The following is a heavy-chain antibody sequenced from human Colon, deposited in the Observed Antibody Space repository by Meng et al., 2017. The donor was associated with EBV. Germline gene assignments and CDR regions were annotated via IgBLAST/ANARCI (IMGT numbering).Heavy chain of an antibody. V-gene: IGHV4-31*03. J-gene: IGHJ4*02. Sequence: VQLRESCPGLVKPSQTLSLTCTVSGGAVSSGGYYWTWIRQHPGKGLEWFGHIYYSGITFYNPSLKRRVIISIDTSKNQFSLNLRSVTAADTAVYYCARVSSGWDYFDYWGQGTLVTVSS. CDR1: GGAVSSGGYY. D-gene: IGHD6-19*01. CDR2: IYYSGIT. CDR3: ARVSSGWDYFDY.